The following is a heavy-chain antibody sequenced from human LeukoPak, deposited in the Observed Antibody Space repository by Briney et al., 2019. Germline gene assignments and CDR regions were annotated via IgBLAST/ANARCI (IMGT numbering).Heavy chain of an antibody. D-gene: IGHD2-21*01. Sequence: GGSLRLSCAASGFTVGTNSMSWVRQSPGKGLEWVSVIYSSGSTYYADSVNGRFTISRDNSRNTLFLQMNSLRAEDTALYYCASAREYCGSAECYEYFQHWGQGTLVTVSS. CDR1: GFTVGTNS. V-gene: IGHV3-53*01. CDR2: IYSSGST. CDR3: ASAREYCGSAECYEYFQH. J-gene: IGHJ1*01.